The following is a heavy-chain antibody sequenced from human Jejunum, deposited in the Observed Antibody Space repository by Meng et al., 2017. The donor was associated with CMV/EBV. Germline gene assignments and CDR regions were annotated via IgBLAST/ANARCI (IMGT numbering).Heavy chain of an antibody. J-gene: IGHJ6*02. CDR1: SSYW. Sequence: SSYWMHWVRQAPGQGLVWVSRIKSDGSSTSYADSVKGRFTISRDNAKNTLYLQMNSLRAEDTAVYYCAKDRVAARPGYYYYGLDVWGQGTTVTVSS. CDR2: IKSDGSST. CDR3: AKDRVAARPGYYYYGLDV. D-gene: IGHD6-6*01. V-gene: IGHV3-74*01.